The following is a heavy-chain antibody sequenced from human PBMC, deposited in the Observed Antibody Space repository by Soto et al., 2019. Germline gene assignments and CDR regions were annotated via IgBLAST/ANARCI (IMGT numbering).Heavy chain of an antibody. V-gene: IGHV4-59*01. CDR2: IYYSGRT. D-gene: IGHD2-2*02. J-gene: IGHJ5*02. CDR3: ARGYCSSTICYIWDNWFDP. CDR1: GGSIISYY. Sequence: PSETLSLTCTVSGGSIISYYWSWILQPPWKGLEWIGYIYYSGRTNYNPSLKSRVTISVDTSKNQFSLKLSSVTAADTAVYYCARGYCSSTICYIWDNWFDPWGQGTLVTVSS.